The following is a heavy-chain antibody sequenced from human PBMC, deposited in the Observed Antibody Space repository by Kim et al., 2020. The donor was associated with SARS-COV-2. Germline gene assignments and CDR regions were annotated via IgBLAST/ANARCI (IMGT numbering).Heavy chain of an antibody. V-gene: IGHV3-48*03. CDR1: GFSFDSYE. CDR3: ARMKDDGFDM. Sequence: GGSLRHSCEASGFSFDSYEMNWVRLTPGKGLEWLSYIGTGGTTKKYADSVKGRFFISRDNAENSLHLLMNSLRAEDTALYFCARMKDDGFDMWGQGTKVIVSS. CDR2: IGTGGTTK. J-gene: IGHJ3*02.